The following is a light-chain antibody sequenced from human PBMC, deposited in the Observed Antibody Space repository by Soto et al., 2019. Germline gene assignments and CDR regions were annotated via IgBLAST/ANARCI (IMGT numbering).Light chain of an antibody. J-gene: IGLJ3*02. Sequence: QSVLTQPPSASGTPGQRVTISCSGSSSNITSNTVNWYQQLPGTAPKLLIYSNNQRPSGVPDRFSGSKSGTSASLAISGLQAEDEADYYCAACDDSLNGWVFGGGTKLTVL. CDR2: SNN. V-gene: IGLV1-44*01. CDR1: SSNITSNT. CDR3: AACDDSLNGWV.